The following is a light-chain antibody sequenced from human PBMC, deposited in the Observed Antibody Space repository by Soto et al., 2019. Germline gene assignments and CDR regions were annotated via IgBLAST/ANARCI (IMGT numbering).Light chain of an antibody. CDR2: DAS. CDR1: QSVSSY. CDR3: QQRSNWPPWT. J-gene: IGKJ1*01. V-gene: IGKV3-11*01. Sequence: EIVLTQSPGTLSLSPGERATLSCRASQSVSSYLAWYQQKPGQAPRLLIYDASNRATGIPARFSGSGSGTDFTLTISSLEPEDSAVYYCQQRSNWPPWTFGQGTKVDIK.